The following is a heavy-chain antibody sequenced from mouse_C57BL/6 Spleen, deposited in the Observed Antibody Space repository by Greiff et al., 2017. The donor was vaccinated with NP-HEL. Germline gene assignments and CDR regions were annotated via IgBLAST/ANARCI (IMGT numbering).Heavy chain of an antibody. J-gene: IGHJ1*03. D-gene: IGHD2-4*01. Sequence: VHVKQSGAELVRPGASVKLSCTASGFNIKDYYMHWVKQRPEQGLEWIGRIDPEDGDTEYAPKFQGKATMTADTSSNTAYLQLSSLTSEDTAVYYCTYDYDLYFDVWGTGTTVTVSS. CDR1: GFNIKDYY. CDR3: TYDYDLYFDV. V-gene: IGHV14-1*01. CDR2: IDPEDGDT.